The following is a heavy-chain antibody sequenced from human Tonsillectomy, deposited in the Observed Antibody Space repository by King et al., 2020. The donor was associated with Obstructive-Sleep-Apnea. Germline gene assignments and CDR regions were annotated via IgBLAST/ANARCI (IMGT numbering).Heavy chain of an antibody. J-gene: IGHJ4*02. CDR2: IWYDGSNK. CDR3: ARWGGDCSGDCYSVGYFDY. V-gene: IGHV3-33*01. Sequence: VQLVESGGGVVQPGRSLRLSCAASGFTFSNYGMHWVRQAPGKGLEWVAVIWYDGSNKYYTDSVKGRFTISRDNSKNTLYLQMNSLRAEDTAVYYCARWGGDCSGDCYSVGYFDYWGQGTLVTVSS. CDR1: GFTFSNYG. D-gene: IGHD2-21*02.